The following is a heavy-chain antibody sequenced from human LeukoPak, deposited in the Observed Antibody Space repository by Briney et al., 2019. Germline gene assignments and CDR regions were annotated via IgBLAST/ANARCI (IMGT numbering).Heavy chain of an antibody. V-gene: IGHV1-8*01. CDR2: MYPDSGNT. CDR3: ARVGRVYYDSSGYYYYYYGMDV. CDR1: GYTFTSYD. J-gene: IGHJ6*02. D-gene: IGHD3-22*01. Sequence: AAVKVSCKASGYTFTSYDINWVRQAPGQGREWMGWMYPDSGNTGYAQKFQGRVTMTSNTSIRTGYMELSSLRSEDTAVYYCARVGRVYYDSSGYYYYYYGMDVWGQGPTVTVSS.